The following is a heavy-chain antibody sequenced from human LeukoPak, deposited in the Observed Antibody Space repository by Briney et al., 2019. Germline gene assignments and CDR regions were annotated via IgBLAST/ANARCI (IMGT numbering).Heavy chain of an antibody. Sequence: GGSLRLSCAASGFTFSDYFMSWIRQAPQKGLEWVSYISNSGSTIYYADSVKGRFTISRDNAKNSLYLQMNSLRAEDTAVYYCARDPLSINTEVPVGYWGQGTLVTVSS. V-gene: IGHV3-11*04. J-gene: IGHJ4*02. CDR1: GFTFSDYF. CDR2: ISNSGSTI. CDR3: ARDPLSINTEVPVGY. D-gene: IGHD2-2*01.